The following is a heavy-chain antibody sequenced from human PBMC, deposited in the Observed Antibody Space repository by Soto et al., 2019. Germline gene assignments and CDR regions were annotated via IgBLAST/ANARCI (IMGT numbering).Heavy chain of an antibody. Sequence: TGGSLRLSCAASGFTFSSYAMSWVRQAPGKGLEWVSAISGSGGSTYYADSVKGRFTISRDNSKNTLYLQMNSLRAEDTAVYYCAKDWNDWDAFDIWGQGTMVTVSS. CDR3: AKDWNDWDAFDI. V-gene: IGHV3-23*01. J-gene: IGHJ3*02. D-gene: IGHD1-1*01. CDR2: ISGSGGST. CDR1: GFTFSSYA.